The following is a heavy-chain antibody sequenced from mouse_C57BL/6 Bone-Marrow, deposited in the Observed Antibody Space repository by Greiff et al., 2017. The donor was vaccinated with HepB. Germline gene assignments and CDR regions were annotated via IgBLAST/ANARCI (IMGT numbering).Heavy chain of an antibody. Sequence: VQLQQSGAELARPGASVKLSCKASGYTFTSYGISWVKQRTGQGLEWIGEIYPRSGNTYYNEKFKGKATLTADKSSSTAYMELRSLTSEVSAVYFCASQLRFYAMDYWGKGPSVTVST. J-gene: IGHJ4*01. CDR3: ASQLRFYAMDY. D-gene: IGHD1-1*01. V-gene: IGHV1-81*01. CDR2: IYPRSGNT. CDR1: GYTFTSYG.